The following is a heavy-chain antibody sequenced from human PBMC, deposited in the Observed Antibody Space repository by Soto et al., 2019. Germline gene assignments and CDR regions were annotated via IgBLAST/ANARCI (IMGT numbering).Heavy chain of an antibody. CDR2: INHSGST. J-gene: IGHJ5*02. Sequence: QVQLQQWGAGLLKPSETLSLTCAVYGGSFSGYYWSWIRQPPGKGLEWIGAINHSGSTNYNPALKSRVTISVDTSKNQFSLKLSSVTAADSAVYDCARVWGSYRRTNGFDPWGQGTLVTVSS. CDR1: GGSFSGYY. D-gene: IGHD3-16*02. CDR3: ARVWGSYRRTNGFDP. V-gene: IGHV4-34*01.